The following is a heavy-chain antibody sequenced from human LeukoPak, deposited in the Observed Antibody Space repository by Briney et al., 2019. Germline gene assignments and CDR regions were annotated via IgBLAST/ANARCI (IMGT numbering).Heavy chain of an antibody. Sequence: PVKVSCKASGGTFSSYAISWVRQAPGQGLEWMGGIIPIFGTANYAQKFQGRVTITADESTSTAYMELSSLRSEDTAVYYCARDAEIPRISGWFLNFIDYWGQGTLVTVSS. V-gene: IGHV1-69*13. J-gene: IGHJ4*02. CDR3: ARDAEIPRISGWFLNFIDY. CDR2: IIPIFGTA. CDR1: GGTFSSYA. D-gene: IGHD6-19*01.